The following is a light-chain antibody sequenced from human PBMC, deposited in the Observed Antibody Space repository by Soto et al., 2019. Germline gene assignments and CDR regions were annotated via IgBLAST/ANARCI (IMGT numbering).Light chain of an antibody. Sequence: QSALTQPPSASGSPGQSVTISCTGTSSDVGGYNYVSWYQQHPGKAPKLLIHEVSKRPSGVTDRFSGSKSGNTASLTVSGLQPEDEADYYCSSYAGRPLYVFGPGTKLTVL. CDR1: SSDVGGYNY. CDR2: EVS. CDR3: SSYAGRPLYV. J-gene: IGLJ1*01. V-gene: IGLV2-8*01.